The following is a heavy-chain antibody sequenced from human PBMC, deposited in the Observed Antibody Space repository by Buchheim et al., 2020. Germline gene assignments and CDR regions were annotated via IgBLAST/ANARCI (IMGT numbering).Heavy chain of an antibody. J-gene: IGHJ4*02. Sequence: EVQVLESGGGLAQPGGSLRLSCAASGFSFSTYAMHWVRQAPGKGLEWVSGISGSGGSTYYTDSVKGRFSISRDNSKNILSLEMNSLRAEDTAVYYCAKKGLGRYVDYFDHWGQGTL. CDR1: GFSFSTYA. V-gene: IGHV3-23*01. CDR2: ISGSGGST. CDR3: AKKGLGRYVDYFDH. D-gene: IGHD1-26*01.